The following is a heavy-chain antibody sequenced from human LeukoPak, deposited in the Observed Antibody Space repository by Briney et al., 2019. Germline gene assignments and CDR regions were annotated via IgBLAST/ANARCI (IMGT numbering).Heavy chain of an antibody. Sequence: SVKVFCRASGYTFTSYDINWVRQATGQGLEWMGRMNSYSSNSGDAQEFQGRDPITRNTSIRKAYVELSSLRSGRTAVYDCAGCFSGSSPFDYWGQGTLVTVSS. CDR2: MNSYSSNS. J-gene: IGHJ4*02. V-gene: IGHV1-8*03. CDR3: AGCFSGSSPFDY. D-gene: IGHD6-6*01. CDR1: GYTFTSYD.